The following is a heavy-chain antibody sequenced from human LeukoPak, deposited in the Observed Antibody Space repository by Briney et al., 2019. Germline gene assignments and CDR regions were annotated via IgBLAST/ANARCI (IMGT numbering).Heavy chain of an antibody. D-gene: IGHD3-10*01. CDR2: IGRTSDVI. Sequence: GGSLRLSCTASGFTFSSYSMNWVRQAPGKGLEWVSYIGRTSDVISYADSVKGRFTISRDNSKNTLYLQMNSLRAEDTAVYYCAKGVTMVRGVMAHYYYYYYMDVWGKGTTVTISS. J-gene: IGHJ6*03. CDR1: GFTFSSYS. V-gene: IGHV3-48*01. CDR3: AKGVTMVRGVMAHYYYYYYMDV.